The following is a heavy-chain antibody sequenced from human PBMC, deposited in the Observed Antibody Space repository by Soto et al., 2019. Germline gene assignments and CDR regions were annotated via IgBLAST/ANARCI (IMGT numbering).Heavy chain of an antibody. CDR2: IYYSGST. CDR1: GGSISSGGYY. V-gene: IGHV4-31*03. Sequence: SETLSLTCTVSGGSISSGGYYWSWIRQHPGKGLEWIGYIYYSGSTYYNPSLKSRVTISVDTSKNQFSLKLSSVTAADTAVYYCARVIPRIAAAGWFDPWGQGTLVTVSS. J-gene: IGHJ5*02. CDR3: ARVIPRIAAAGWFDP. D-gene: IGHD6-13*01.